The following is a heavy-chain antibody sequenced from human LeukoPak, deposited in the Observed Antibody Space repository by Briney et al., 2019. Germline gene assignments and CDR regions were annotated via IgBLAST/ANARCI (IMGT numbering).Heavy chain of an antibody. Sequence: PGGSLRLSCAASGFTFDDYGMSWVRQAPGKGLEWVSGINWNGGSIVYVDSVKGRFIISRDNAKNSLYLQMNSLRVEDTALYYCAREVVGNRPGFGIDYWGQGTLVTVSS. V-gene: IGHV3-20*04. J-gene: IGHJ4*02. CDR3: AREVVGNRPGFGIDY. D-gene: IGHD3-16*01. CDR1: GFTFDDYG. CDR2: INWNGGSI.